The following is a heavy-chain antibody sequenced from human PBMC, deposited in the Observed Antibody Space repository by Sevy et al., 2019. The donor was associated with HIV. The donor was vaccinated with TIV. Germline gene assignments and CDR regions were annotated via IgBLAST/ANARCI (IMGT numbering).Heavy chain of an antibody. Sequence: SETLSLTCTVSGGSISTYYWSWIRQPPGKGLEWIGFMYNNVNTYYNPSLKSRVTISVDTSKNQFSLKLSSLTAADTAVYYCARYTSSSENFDYWGQGTLVTVSS. D-gene: IGHD6-6*01. CDR1: GGSISTYY. V-gene: IGHV4-59*01. CDR2: MYNNVNT. CDR3: ARYTSSSENFDY. J-gene: IGHJ4*02.